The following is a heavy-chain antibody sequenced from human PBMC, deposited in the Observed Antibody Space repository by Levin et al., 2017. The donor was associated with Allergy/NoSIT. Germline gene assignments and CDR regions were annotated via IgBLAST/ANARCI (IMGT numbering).Heavy chain of an antibody. Sequence: SETLSLTCTVSGGSIGSSSYYWGWIRQPPGKGLEWVGSIYYSGSTYYTPSLKSRVTISVDTSKNQFSLYLTSVTAADTAVYFCARRVAGSSNWDFAYWGQGTLVTVSS. CDR1: GGSIGSSSYY. CDR2: IYYSGST. D-gene: IGHD4-11*01. V-gene: IGHV4-39*01. CDR3: ARRVAGSSNWDFAY. J-gene: IGHJ4*02.